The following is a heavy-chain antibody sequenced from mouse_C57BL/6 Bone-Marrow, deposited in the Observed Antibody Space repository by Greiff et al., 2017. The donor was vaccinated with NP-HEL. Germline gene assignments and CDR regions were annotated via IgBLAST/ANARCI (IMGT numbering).Heavy chain of an antibody. J-gene: IGHJ3*01. CDR3: ASGFAY. CDR1: GYTFTSYG. CDR2: SYPRSGNT. Sequence: VQLQQSGAELARPGASVKLSCKASGYTFTSYGISWVKQRTGQGLEWIGESYPRSGNTYYNEKFKGKATLTADKSSSTAYMELRSLASEDSAVYFCASGFAYWGQGTLVTVSA. V-gene: IGHV1-81*01.